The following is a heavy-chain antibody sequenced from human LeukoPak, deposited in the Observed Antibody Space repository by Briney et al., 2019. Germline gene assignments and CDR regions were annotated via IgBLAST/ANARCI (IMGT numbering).Heavy chain of an antibody. CDR2: IIPIFDTA. D-gene: IGHD6-13*01. V-gene: IGHV1-69*13. J-gene: IGHJ4*02. CDR1: GGTFSSYA. Sequence: SVKVSCKASGGTFSSYAISWVRQAPGQGLEWMGGIIPIFDTAVYAQKFQGRVTVTADESTSTAYMDLSSLTSEDTAVYYCARDNIRGGKGIAAAGGYYWGQGTLVTVSS. CDR3: ARDNIRGGKGIAAAGGYY.